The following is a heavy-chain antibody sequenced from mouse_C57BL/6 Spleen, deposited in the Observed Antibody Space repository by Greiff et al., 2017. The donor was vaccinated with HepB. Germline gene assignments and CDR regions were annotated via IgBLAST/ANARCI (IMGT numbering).Heavy chain of an antibody. V-gene: IGHV1-82*01. CDR3: ARENYGSSYYYAMDY. CDR1: GYAFSSSW. D-gene: IGHD1-1*01. J-gene: IGHJ4*01. Sequence: VKLVESGPELVKPGASVKISCKASGYAFSSSWMNWVKQRPGKGLEWIGRIYPGDGDTNYNGKFKGKATLTADKSSSTAYMQLSSLTSEDSAVYFCARENYGSSYYYAMDYWGQGTSVTVSS. CDR2: IYPGDGDT.